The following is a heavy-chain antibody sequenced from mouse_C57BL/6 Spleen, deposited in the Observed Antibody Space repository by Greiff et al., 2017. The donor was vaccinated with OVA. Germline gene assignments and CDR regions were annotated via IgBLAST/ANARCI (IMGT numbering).Heavy chain of an antibody. V-gene: IGHV10-1*01. Sequence: DVMLVESGGGLVQPKGSLKLSCAASGFSFNTYAMNWVRQAPGKGLEWVARIRSKSNNYATYYADSVKDRFTISRDDSESMLYLQMNNLKTEDTAMYYCVRHEKGYDYDVAMDYWGQGTSVTVSS. CDR3: VRHEKGYDYDVAMDY. CDR2: IRSKSNNYAT. D-gene: IGHD2-4*01. J-gene: IGHJ4*01. CDR1: GFSFNTYA.